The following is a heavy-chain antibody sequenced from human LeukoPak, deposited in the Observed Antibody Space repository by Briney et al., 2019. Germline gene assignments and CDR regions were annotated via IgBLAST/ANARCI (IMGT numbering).Heavy chain of an antibody. Sequence: GGSLRLSCAASGVTLSSYAMSWARQAPGKGLEWVSALGIAGDTFYPGSVKGRFTISRENAKNSLYLQMNSLRAEDTAMYYCARQKQSHGNFDYWGQGTLVTVSS. J-gene: IGHJ4*02. D-gene: IGHD1-26*01. CDR1: GVTLSSYA. CDR3: ARQKQSHGNFDY. V-gene: IGHV3-13*01. CDR2: LGIAGDT.